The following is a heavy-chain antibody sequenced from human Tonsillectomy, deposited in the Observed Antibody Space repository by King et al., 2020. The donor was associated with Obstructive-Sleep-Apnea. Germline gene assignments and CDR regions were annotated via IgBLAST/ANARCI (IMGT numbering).Heavy chain of an antibody. Sequence: QVTLKESGPVLVKPTETLTLTCTVSGFSLSNARMGVSWIRQPPGKALEWLAHIFSNDEKSYSTSLKSRLTIPKDTSKSKVVLTMTNMDPVDTATYYCARVPSGIYCDSPSCYYNYYYYYGMAVWGQGPTVTVSS. J-gene: IGHJ6*02. D-gene: IGHD2-2*01. V-gene: IGHV2-26*01. CDR1: GFSLSNARMG. CDR3: ARVPSGIYCDSPSCYYNYYYYYGMAV. CDR2: IFSNDEK.